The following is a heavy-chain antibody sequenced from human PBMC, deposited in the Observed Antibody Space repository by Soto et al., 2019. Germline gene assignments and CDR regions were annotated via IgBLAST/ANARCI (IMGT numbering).Heavy chain of an antibody. CDR2: ISSSSSYI. V-gene: IGHV3-21*01. Sequence: GGSLRLSCAASGFTFSSYSMNWVRQAPGKGLEWVPSISSSSSYIYYADSVKGRFTISRDNAKNSLYLQMNSLRAEDTAVYYCAREPTWDSSGWYPPWGQGTLVTVSS. D-gene: IGHD6-19*01. CDR1: GFTFSSYS. J-gene: IGHJ5*02. CDR3: AREPTWDSSGWYPP.